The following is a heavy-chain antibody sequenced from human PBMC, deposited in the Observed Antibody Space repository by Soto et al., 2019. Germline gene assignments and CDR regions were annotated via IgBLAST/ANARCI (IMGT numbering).Heavy chain of an antibody. Sequence: QLQLQESGPGLVKPSETLSLTCTVSGGSISSSSYYWGWIRQPPGKGLEWIGSIYYSGSTYYNPSLKSRVTISVDTSKNQFSLKLSSVTAADTAVYYCARHYGADMLEDYLGQGTLVTV. CDR1: GGSISSSSYY. CDR3: ARHYGADMLEDY. D-gene: IGHD2-21*02. J-gene: IGHJ4*02. CDR2: IYYSGST. V-gene: IGHV4-39*01.